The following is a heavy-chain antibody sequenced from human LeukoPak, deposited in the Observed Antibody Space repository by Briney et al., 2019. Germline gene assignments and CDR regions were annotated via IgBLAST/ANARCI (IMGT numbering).Heavy chain of an antibody. V-gene: IGHV3-23*01. J-gene: IGHJ4*02. CDR1: GFTFSSYA. CDR2: ITGSGDDA. Sequence: GGSLRLSCAASGFTFSSYAMSWVRQAPGKGLEWVSSITGSGDDANHADSVKGRFTISRDNSKNTLYLQMNSLRAEDTAVYYCAKDPSHSINWFFDYWGQGTLVTVSS. CDR3: AKDPSHSINWFFDY. D-gene: IGHD6-13*01.